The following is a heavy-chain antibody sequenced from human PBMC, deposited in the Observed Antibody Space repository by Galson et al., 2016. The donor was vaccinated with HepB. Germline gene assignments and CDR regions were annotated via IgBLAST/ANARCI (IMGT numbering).Heavy chain of an antibody. J-gene: IGHJ3*02. Sequence: SVKVSCKASGGTFSSYAISWVRQAPGQGLEWMGGIIPIFDITNYAQKFQGRVTITADESTSTAYMELSSLRSEDTAVYYCAMGGGELLVIFAFDIWGQGTMVTVSS. D-gene: IGHD3-10*01. CDR2: IIPIFDIT. CDR1: GGTFSSYA. V-gene: IGHV1-69*13. CDR3: AMGGGELLVIFAFDI.